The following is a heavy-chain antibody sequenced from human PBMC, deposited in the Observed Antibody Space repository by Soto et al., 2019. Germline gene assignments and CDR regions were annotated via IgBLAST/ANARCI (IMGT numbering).Heavy chain of an antibody. D-gene: IGHD1-7*01. Sequence: QVQLVESGGGVVQPGGSLRLSCQASGFNFDNYGMHWVRQAPGKGLEWVAVITYDGSNKYYADSVKGRFTISRDNSKNTLSLHLNTLKPEDTAVYHCAKDRVGGTFYTPLGFWGQGTLVTASS. CDR3: AKDRVGGTFYTPLGF. J-gene: IGHJ4*02. CDR2: ITYDGSNK. V-gene: IGHV3-30*18. CDR1: GFNFDNYG.